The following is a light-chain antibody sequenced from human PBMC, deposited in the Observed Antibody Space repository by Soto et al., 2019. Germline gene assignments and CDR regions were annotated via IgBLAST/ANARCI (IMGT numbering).Light chain of an antibody. CDR2: VAS. V-gene: IGKV3-20*01. J-gene: IGKJ5*01. CDR1: QSVTSNY. CDR3: QQYATSPIT. Sequence: ENVLTQSPGTLSLSPGERATLSCRASQSVTSNYLAWYQQKPGQAPRLLIYVASVRATGIPDRFSGSGSGADFTLTINRLEPEDFAVYYCQQYATSPITFGQGTRLDIK.